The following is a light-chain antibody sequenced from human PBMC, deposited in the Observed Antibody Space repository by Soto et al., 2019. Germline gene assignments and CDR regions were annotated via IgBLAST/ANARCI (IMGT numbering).Light chain of an antibody. V-gene: IGKV3-20*01. J-gene: IGKJ4*01. CDR3: QQYDSSPT. CDR2: GAS. Sequence: EIVLTQSPGTLSLSPGERATLSCRASQSISSSYLAWYQQKPGQAPRLLISGASSRATGVPDRFSGSGSGTDFTLTISRLEPEDFAVYYCQQYDSSPTFGGGTKVEIQ. CDR1: QSISSSY.